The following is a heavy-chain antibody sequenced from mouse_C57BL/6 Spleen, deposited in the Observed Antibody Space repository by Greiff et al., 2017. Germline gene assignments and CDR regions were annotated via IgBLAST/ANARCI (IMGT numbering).Heavy chain of an antibody. CDR2: ISYDGSN. V-gene: IGHV3-6*01. CDR3: AREGSSGYDYAMDY. J-gene: IGHJ4*01. Sequence: DVQLVESGPGLVKPSQSLSLTCSVTGYSITSGYYWNWIRQFPGNKLEWMGYISYDGSNNYNPSLKNRISITRDTSKNQFFLKLNSVTTEDTATYYCAREGSSGYDYAMDYWGQGTSVTVSS. D-gene: IGHD3-2*02. CDR1: GYSITSGYY.